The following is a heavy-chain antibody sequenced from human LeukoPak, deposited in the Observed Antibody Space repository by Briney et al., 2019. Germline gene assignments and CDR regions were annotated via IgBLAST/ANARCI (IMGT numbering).Heavy chain of an antibody. CDR2: IYYSGST. V-gene: IGHV4-59*01. Sequence: SETLSLTCTVSGGSISSYYWSWIRQPPGKGLEWIGYIYYSGSTNYNPSLKSRVTISVDTSKNQFSLKLSPVTAADTAVYYCARVVMHVDTAMVYYFDYWGQGTLVTVSS. D-gene: IGHD5-18*01. CDR3: ARVVMHVDTAMVYYFDY. J-gene: IGHJ4*02. CDR1: GGSISSYY.